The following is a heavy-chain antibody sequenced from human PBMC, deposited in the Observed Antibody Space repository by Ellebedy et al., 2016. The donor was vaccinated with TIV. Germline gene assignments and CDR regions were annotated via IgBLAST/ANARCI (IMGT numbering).Heavy chain of an antibody. Sequence: GESLKISXAASGFTFSSYAMSWVRQAPGKGLEWVSAISGSGGSTYYADSVKGRFTISRDNSKNTLYLQMNSLRAEDTAVYYCAKGPRGGSSSWYWYYYYMDVWGKGTTVTVSS. D-gene: IGHD6-13*01. V-gene: IGHV3-23*01. CDR3: AKGPRGGSSSWYWYYYYMDV. CDR1: GFTFSSYA. CDR2: ISGSGGST. J-gene: IGHJ6*03.